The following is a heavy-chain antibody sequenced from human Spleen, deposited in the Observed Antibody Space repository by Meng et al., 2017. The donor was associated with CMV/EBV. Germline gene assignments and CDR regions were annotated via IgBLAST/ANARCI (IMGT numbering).Heavy chain of an antibody. V-gene: IGHV1-18*01. CDR1: GYTFTSYG. CDR2: NSAYNGNT. D-gene: IGHD2-21*01. CDR3: GRDYGDGDFDY. J-gene: IGHJ4*02. Sequence: QVQPVQSGAGVKKPRASATVSCQASGYTFTSYGICCVRPAPGQGLEWMGWNSAYNGNTNYAQTLQGRVTMNTDTSKSTAYLELRSLRSADTAVYYCGRDYGDGDFDYWGQGTLVTVSS.